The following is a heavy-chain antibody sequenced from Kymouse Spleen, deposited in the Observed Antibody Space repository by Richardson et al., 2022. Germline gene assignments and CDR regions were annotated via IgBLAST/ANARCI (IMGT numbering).Heavy chain of an antibody. CDR1: GFTFSSYS. CDR3: ARDYYDFWSGYYPFDP. Sequence: EVQLVESGGGLVQPGGSLRLSCAASGFTFSSYSMNWVRQAPGKGLEWVSYISSSSSTIYYADSVKGRFTISRDNAKNSLYLQMNSLRDEDTAVYYCARDYYDFWSGYYPFDPWGQGTLVTVSS. J-gene: IGHJ5*02. CDR2: ISSSSSTI. D-gene: IGHD3-3*01. V-gene: IGHV3-48*02.